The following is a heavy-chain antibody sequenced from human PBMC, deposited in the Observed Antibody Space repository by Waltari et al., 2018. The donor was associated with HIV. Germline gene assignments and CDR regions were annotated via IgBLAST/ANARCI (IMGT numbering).Heavy chain of an antibody. D-gene: IGHD1-26*01. CDR3: ASIRPNIVGATEACDI. J-gene: IGHJ3*02. V-gene: IGHV1-8*01. CDR1: GYTFTSYD. Sequence: QVQLVQSGAEVKKPGASVKVSCKASGYTFTSYDINWVRQATGEGLEWIGWMNTNGGKTGYAQKFQGRVTMTRNTSISTAYMELSSLRSEDTAVYYCASIRPNIVGATEACDIWGQGTMVTVSS. CDR2: MNTNGGKT.